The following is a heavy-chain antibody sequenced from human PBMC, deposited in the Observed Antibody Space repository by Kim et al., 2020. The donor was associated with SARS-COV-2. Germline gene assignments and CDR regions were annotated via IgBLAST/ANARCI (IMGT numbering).Heavy chain of an antibody. CDR2: T. Sequence: TRNSPSFQGQVTISADKSISTAYLQWSSLKASDTAMYYCASTMIGNWFDPWGQGTLVTVSS. V-gene: IGHV5-51*01. D-gene: IGHD3-22*01. CDR3: ASTMIGNWFDP. J-gene: IGHJ5*02.